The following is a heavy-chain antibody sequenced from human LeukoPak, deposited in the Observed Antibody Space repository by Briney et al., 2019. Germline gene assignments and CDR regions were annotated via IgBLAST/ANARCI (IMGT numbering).Heavy chain of an antibody. J-gene: IGHJ4*02. Sequence: ASVKVSCKASEGTFSNSAISWVRQAPGQGLEWMGGIIPILGTSTYAQRFQGRVTITADKSTSTAYMELSSLRSEDTAVYYCARDLYDSSGYNTKGGDYWGQGTLVTVSS. V-gene: IGHV1-69*06. CDR2: IIPILGTS. CDR3: ARDLYDSSGYNTKGGDY. CDR1: EGTFSNSA. D-gene: IGHD3-22*01.